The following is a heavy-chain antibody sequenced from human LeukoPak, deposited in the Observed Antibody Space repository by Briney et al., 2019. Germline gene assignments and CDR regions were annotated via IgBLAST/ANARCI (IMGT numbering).Heavy chain of an antibody. CDR3: ARYSSSWYGDAFDI. V-gene: IGHV4-30-2*01. D-gene: IGHD6-13*01. CDR1: GGSISSGGYS. CDR2: IYHSGST. J-gene: IGHJ3*02. Sequence: SQTLSLTCAVSGGSISSGGYSWSWIRQPPGKGLEWIGYIYHSGSTYYNPSLKSRVTISVDRSKNQFSLKLSSVTAADTAVYYCARYSSSWYGDAFDIWGQGTMVTVSS.